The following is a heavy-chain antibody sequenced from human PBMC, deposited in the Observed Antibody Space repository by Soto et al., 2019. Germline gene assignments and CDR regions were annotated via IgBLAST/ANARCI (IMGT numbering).Heavy chain of an antibody. J-gene: IGHJ3*02. CDR1: GGSITSYY. Sequence: SETLSLTCTVSGGSITSYYWSWIRQPPGKGLEWIGYIFHTGTTSYNPSLKSRVTLSVDTSQSQFSLNLNSVTAADTAVYYCTTEAYDNSGSLAFDIWGPGTLVTVSS. CDR2: IFHTGTT. CDR3: TTEAYDNSGSLAFDI. V-gene: IGHV4-59*08. D-gene: IGHD3-22*01.